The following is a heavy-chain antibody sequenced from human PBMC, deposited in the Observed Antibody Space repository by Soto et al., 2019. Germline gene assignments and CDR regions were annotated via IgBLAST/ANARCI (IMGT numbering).Heavy chain of an antibody. Sequence: QVQVVQSGAEVKKPGASVKVSCKASGYTFTSYAMHWVRQAPGQRLEWMGWINVGNGNTKYSHKFQGRVTITRDTSASTAYMELSSLRAEDTAVYYCAREGGLCDFWSASGYKWLDPWGQGTLVTVSS. CDR2: INVGNGNT. CDR3: AREGGLCDFWSASGYKWLDP. CDR1: GYTFTSYA. D-gene: IGHD3-3*01. V-gene: IGHV1-3*01. J-gene: IGHJ5*02.